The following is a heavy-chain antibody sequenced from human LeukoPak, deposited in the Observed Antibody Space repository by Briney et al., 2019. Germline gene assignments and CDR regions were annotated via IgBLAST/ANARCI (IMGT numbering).Heavy chain of an antibody. Sequence: GGSLRLSCAASGFTFSSYSMNWVRQAPGKGLEWVSSISSSSSYIYYADSLKGRFTISRDNAKNSLSLQMNSLRAEDTAVYYCARDTHCSSTSCYNAFDIWGQGTMVTVSS. CDR1: GFTFSSYS. V-gene: IGHV3-21*01. CDR2: ISSSSSYI. CDR3: ARDTHCSSTSCYNAFDI. J-gene: IGHJ3*02. D-gene: IGHD2-2*02.